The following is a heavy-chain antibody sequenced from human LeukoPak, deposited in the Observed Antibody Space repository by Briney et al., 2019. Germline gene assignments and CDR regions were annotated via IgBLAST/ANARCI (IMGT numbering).Heavy chain of an antibody. CDR1: GFTFSICG. D-gene: IGHD2-15*01. J-gene: IGHJ3*02. Sequence: GRSLRLSCAASGFTFSICGMHWVRQAPGKGLEWVAVIWYDGSNKYYADSVKGRFTISRDNSKNTLYLQMNSLRVEDTAVYYCAREDNDAFDIWGQGTMVTVSS. CDR3: AREDNDAFDI. CDR2: IWYDGSNK. V-gene: IGHV3-33*08.